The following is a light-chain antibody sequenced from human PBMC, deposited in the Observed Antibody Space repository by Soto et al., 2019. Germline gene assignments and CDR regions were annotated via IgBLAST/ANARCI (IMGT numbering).Light chain of an antibody. Sequence: QSVLTQPPSVSGALGQMITISCTGTSSNLGAGFDVHWYQQLPGTVPKLFIYANTLRPSGVPDRFSASKSGTSASLSITGVPDEDEGDYFYHSFDSDWRAYLFGNGTKVTVL. CDR3: HSFDSDWRAYL. V-gene: IGLV1-40*01. CDR2: ANT. CDR1: SSNLGAGFD. J-gene: IGLJ1*01.